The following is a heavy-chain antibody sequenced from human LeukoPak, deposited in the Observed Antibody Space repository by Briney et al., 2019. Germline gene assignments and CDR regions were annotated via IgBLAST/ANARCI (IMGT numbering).Heavy chain of an antibody. D-gene: IGHD3-3*01. CDR1: GGSISSGNYY. V-gene: IGHV4-61*09. J-gene: IGHJ4*02. CDR3: ARDSLYNFWSGYYHTTYYFDY. CDR2: IYTGGST. Sequence: SQTLSLTCTVSGGSISSGNYYWSWIRQPAGKGLEWVGHIYTGGSTNYNPSLKGRVTISVDTSKNQFSLNLRSMTAADTAVYYCARDSLYNFWSGYYHTTYYFDYWGPGTLVTVSS.